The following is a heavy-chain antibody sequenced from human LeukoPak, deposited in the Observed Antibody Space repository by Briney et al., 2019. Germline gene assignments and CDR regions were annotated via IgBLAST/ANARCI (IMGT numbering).Heavy chain of an antibody. J-gene: IGHJ4*02. CDR1: GFTFSSYA. D-gene: IGHD3-22*01. Sequence: GGSLRLSCAASGFTFSSYAMSWVRQALGKGLEWVSAISGSGGSTYYADSVKGRFTISRDNSKNTLYLQMNSLRAEDTAVYYCAKDLKVPYYYDSSGYYYVEGYFDYWGQGTLVTVSS. V-gene: IGHV3-23*01. CDR2: ISGSGGST. CDR3: AKDLKVPYYYDSSGYYYVEGYFDY.